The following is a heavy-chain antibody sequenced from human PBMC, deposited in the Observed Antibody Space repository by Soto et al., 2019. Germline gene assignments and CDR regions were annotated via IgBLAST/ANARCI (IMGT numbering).Heavy chain of an antibody. V-gene: IGHV3-74*01. CDR3: ATAGNYRFDN. CDR2: ITPDGRTI. Sequence: VRSMKLSCAPCAFSFSTSWMHWVRQAPGEGLVWVSRITPDGRTINYADSVKGRFTISRDNAKNTLYLQMNILRVEDKAVYFSATAGNYRFDNWGLGTLPTDSS. CDR1: AFSFSTSW. J-gene: IGHJ4*02. D-gene: IGHD1-1*01.